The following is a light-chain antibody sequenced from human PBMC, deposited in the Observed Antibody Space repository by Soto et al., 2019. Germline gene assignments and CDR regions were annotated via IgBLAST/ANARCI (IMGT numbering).Light chain of an antibody. J-gene: IGKJ5*01. V-gene: IGKV1-39*01. CDR2: ATS. Sequence: DIQGTQSPSSLSASVGDRVTITCRSSQAIFTFLNWYQQKEGKAPRFLIYATSNLQSGVPSRFSGTGSGTEFTRTISSLQPEDFATYFCQQGYSLPITFGQGTRLDIK. CDR3: QQGYSLPIT. CDR1: QAIFTF.